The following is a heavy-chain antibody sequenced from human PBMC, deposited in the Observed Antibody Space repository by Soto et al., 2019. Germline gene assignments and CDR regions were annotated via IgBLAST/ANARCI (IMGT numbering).Heavy chain of an antibody. CDR2: ISDYNGNT. V-gene: IGHV1-18*04. J-gene: IGHJ6*02. D-gene: IGHD3-10*01. CDR1: GYTFTNYG. Sequence: QVQLVQSGAEVKKPGASVKVSCKASGYTFTNYGISWVRQAPGQGLEWMGWISDYNGNTYYGKKFQGRVTMTTDQATRTAYREVKSLRCDDTAVHYCAREGYYSGAGSYSPPRYYGMDVWGQGTTVTVSS. CDR3: AREGYYSGAGSYSPPRYYGMDV.